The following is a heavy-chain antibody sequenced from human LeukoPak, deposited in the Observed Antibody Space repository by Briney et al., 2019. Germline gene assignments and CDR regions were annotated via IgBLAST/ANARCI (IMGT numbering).Heavy chain of an antibody. CDR3: ARTLYGSGSYYNENWFDP. V-gene: IGHV4-4*02. D-gene: IGHD3-10*01. J-gene: IGHJ5*02. Sequence: PSETLSLTCAVSGGSISSSNWWSWARQPPGKGLEWIGEIYHSGSTNYNPSLKSRVTISVDKSKNQFSLKLSSVTAADTAVYYCARTLYGSGSYYNENWFDPWGQGTLVTVSS. CDR2: IYHSGST. CDR1: GGSISSSNW.